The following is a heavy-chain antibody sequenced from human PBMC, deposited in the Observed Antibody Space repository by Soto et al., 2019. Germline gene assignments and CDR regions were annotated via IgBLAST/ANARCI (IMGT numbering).Heavy chain of an antibody. CDR3: ARADRTAAGATFGAFDI. CDR2: ISYDGSNK. J-gene: IGHJ3*02. Sequence: QVQLVESGGGVVQPGRSLRLSCAASGFTFSSYAMHWVRQAPGKGLEWVAVISYDGSNKYYADSVKGRFTISRDNSKNTQYLQMNSLRAEDTAVYYCARADRTAAGATFGAFDIWGQGTMVTVSS. D-gene: IGHD6-13*01. V-gene: IGHV3-30-3*01. CDR1: GFTFSSYA.